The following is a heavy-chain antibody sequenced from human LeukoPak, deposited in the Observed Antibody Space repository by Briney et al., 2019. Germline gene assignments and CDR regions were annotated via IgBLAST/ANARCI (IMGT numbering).Heavy chain of an antibody. J-gene: IGHJ6*03. CDR3: ARGSSGSSWSTLYYYYYYYMDV. Sequence: PGGSLRLSCTGSGFTFSSYGMHWVRQAPGKGLEWVAVISDDGRNDYFEDSVKGRFTISRDNAKNTLYLEMKNLRPEDTAVYYCARGSSGSSWSTLYYYYYYYMDVWGKGTTVTVSS. V-gene: IGHV3-30*03. CDR1: GFTFSSYG. CDR2: ISDDGRND. D-gene: IGHD6-13*01.